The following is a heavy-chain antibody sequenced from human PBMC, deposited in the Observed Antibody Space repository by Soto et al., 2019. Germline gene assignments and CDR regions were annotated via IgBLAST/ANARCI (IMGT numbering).Heavy chain of an antibody. J-gene: IGHJ4*02. V-gene: IGHV1-46*01. CDR3: ARVSAGDTRDFDY. Sequence: QVQLVQSGAEVKQPGASVKVSCKASGYSFTNYHLHWVRQAPGQGLEWMGMIIPSGGRTTYAQKLQGRVTMTRATSTSTVNLELNSLNSEDSAVYHCARVSAGDTRDFDYWGQGTLVTVSS. D-gene: IGHD3-3*01. CDR1: GYSFTNYH. CDR2: IIPSGGRT.